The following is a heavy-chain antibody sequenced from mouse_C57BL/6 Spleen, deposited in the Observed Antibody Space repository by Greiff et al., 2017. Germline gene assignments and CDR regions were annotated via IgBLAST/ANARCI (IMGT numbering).Heavy chain of an antibody. CDR1: GYSFTGYY. CDR2: INPSTGGT. D-gene: IGHD1-1*01. Sequence: SGPELVKPGASVKISCTASGYSFTGYYMNWVKQSPEKSLEWIGEINPSTGGTTYNQKFKAKATLTVDKSSSTAYMQLKSLTSEDSAVYYCARWLTTVVATDAMDYWGQGTSVTVSS. V-gene: IGHV1-42*01. J-gene: IGHJ4*01. CDR3: ARWLTTVVATDAMDY.